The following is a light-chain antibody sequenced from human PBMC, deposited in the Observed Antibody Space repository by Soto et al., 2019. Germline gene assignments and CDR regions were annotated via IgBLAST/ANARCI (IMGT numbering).Light chain of an antibody. Sequence: QSALTQPASVSGSPGQSITISCTGTSSDVGSYNLVSWYQQHPGKAPKLMIYESSKRPSGVSNRFSGSKSGNTASLTISGLQAEDEADYYCCSYAGSRRVFGGGTKLTVL. CDR1: SSDVGSYNL. V-gene: IGLV2-23*01. CDR2: ESS. J-gene: IGLJ2*01. CDR3: CSYAGSRRV.